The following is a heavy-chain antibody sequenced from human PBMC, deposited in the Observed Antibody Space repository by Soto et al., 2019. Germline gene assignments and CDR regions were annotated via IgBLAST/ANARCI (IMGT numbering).Heavy chain of an antibody. V-gene: IGHV4-31*03. D-gene: IGHD6-19*01. CDR3: ARSFQRQTVAVLSY. CDR2: IYYSGST. Sequence: SETLSLTCTVSGGSISSGGYYWSWIRQHPGKGLEWIGYIYYSGSTYYNPSLKSRVTISVDTSKNQFSLKLSSVTAADTAVYYCARSFQRQTVAVLSYWGQGTLVTVSS. CDR1: GGSISSGGYY. J-gene: IGHJ4*02.